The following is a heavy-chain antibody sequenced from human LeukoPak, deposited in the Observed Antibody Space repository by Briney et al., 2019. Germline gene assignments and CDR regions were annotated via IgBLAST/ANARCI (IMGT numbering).Heavy chain of an antibody. CDR2: IKRKTDGGTT. D-gene: IGHD3-10*01. Sequence: GGSLRLSCAASGFTFSTALMSWVRQAPGKGLEWVGRIKRKTDGGTTDYAAPVKGRFTISRDDSKNALFLQMNSLKIEVTAVYYCIHYGSGTYSTDYWGQGTLVTVSS. CDR3: IHYGSGTYSTDY. V-gene: IGHV3-15*01. J-gene: IGHJ4*02. CDR1: GFTFSTAL.